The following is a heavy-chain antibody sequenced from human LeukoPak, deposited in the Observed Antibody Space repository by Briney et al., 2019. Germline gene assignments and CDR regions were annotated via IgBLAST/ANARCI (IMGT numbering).Heavy chain of an antibody. CDR1: GYTFTGYY. D-gene: IGHD6-13*01. CDR2: INPNSGGT. J-gene: IGHJ4*02. V-gene: IGHV1-2*04. CDR3: AREGSGSSSWYHY. Sequence: ASVKVSCKASGYTFTGYYMHWVRQAPGQGLEWMGWINPNSGGTNCAQKFQGWVTMTRDTSISTAYMELSRLRSDDTAVYYCAREGSGSSSWYHYWGQGTLVTVSS.